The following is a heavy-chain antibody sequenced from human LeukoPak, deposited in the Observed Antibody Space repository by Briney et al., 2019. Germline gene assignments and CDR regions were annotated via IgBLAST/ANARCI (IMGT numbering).Heavy chain of an antibody. D-gene: IGHD4-17*01. J-gene: IGHJ3*02. Sequence: GGSLRLSCAASGXTFSSYAMSWARQAPGKGLEWVSAISGSGGSTYYADSVKGRFTISRDNSKNTLYLQMNSLRAEDTAVYYCARDVGGDYSDAFDIWGQGTMVTVSS. CDR2: ISGSGGST. V-gene: IGHV3-23*01. CDR3: ARDVGGDYSDAFDI. CDR1: GXTFSSYA.